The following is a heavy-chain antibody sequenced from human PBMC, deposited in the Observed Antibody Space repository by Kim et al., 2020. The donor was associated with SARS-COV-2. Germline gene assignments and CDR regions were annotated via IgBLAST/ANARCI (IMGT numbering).Heavy chain of an antibody. D-gene: IGHD3-9*01. CDR2: IHYSGST. V-gene: IGHV4-59*08. J-gene: IGHJ3*02. Sequence: SETLSLTCTVSGGSIISYFWSWIRQPPGKGLEWIGYIHYSGSTDYNPSLKSRVTISGDTSKNQFSLNLSSVTAADSAVYYCARHRAFYDILTGYATDAFDIWGQGTMVTVSS. CDR1: GGSIISYF. CDR3: ARHRAFYDILTGYATDAFDI.